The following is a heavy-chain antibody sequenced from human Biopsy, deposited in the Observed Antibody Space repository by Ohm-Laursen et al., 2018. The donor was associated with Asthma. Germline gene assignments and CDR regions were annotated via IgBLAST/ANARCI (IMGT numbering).Heavy chain of an antibody. CDR1: GFTFSSYG. V-gene: IGHV3-30*03. Sequence: SLRLSCTASGFTFSSYGMHWVRQAPGKGLEWVACISYDGSNKYYADSMKGRSTISRDNSKNTLNLQMNSLRAEDTAVYYCSREEPTSGWYQGSILRWGQGTLVTVSS. J-gene: IGHJ4*02. D-gene: IGHD6-19*01. CDR3: SREEPTSGWYQGSILR. CDR2: ISYDGSNK.